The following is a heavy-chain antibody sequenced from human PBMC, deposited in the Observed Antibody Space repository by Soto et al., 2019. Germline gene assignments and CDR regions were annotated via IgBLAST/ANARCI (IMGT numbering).Heavy chain of an antibody. D-gene: IGHD4-4*01. Sequence: QVQLVQSGTEVKKPGASVKVSCKASGYTFRSYGISWVRQAPGQGLEWMGWISGYNGNTHYSQKFQGKVTMTTDTSMSTAYMELRNLRSDDTAVYYCAKADSNYAGRFSYYYMDVWGTGTMVTVSS. CDR2: ISGYNGNT. J-gene: IGHJ6*03. CDR3: AKADSNYAGRFSYYYMDV. CDR1: GYTFRSYG. V-gene: IGHV1-18*01.